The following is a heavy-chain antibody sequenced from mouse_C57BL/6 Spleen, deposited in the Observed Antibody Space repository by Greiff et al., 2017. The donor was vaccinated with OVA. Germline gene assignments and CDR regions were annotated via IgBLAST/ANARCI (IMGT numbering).Heavy chain of an antibody. CDR2: IRHKANNHAT. CDR1: GFTFSDAW. Sequence: EVQGVESGGGLVQPGGSMKLSCAASGFTFSDAWMDWVRQSPEKGLEWVAEIRHKANNHATYYAESVKGRFTISRDASKSSVYLQMNSLRAEDTGIYYCTPGFYAMDYWGQGTSVTVSS. CDR3: TPGFYAMDY. V-gene: IGHV6-6*01. J-gene: IGHJ4*01.